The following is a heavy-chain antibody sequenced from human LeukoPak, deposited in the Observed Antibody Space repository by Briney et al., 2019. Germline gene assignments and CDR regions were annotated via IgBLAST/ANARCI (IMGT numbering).Heavy chain of an antibody. V-gene: IGHV1-69*13. CDR3: ARARTSGYSELDS. J-gene: IGHJ4*02. CDR1: GGSFSTYG. Sequence: VASVKVSCKASGGSFSTYGISWVRQAPGQGLEWMAEIIPIFGTTNYAQKFQGRVTVIAGESTSTANMELSSLRSEDTAMYYCARARTSGYSELDSWGQGTLVTVSS. D-gene: IGHD3-22*01. CDR2: IIPIFGTT.